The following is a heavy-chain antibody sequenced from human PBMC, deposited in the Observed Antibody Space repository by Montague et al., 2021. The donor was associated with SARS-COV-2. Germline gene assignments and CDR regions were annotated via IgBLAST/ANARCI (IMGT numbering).Heavy chain of an antibody. J-gene: IGHJ3*01. D-gene: IGHD2-2*01. CDR3: AKEREVVRAARTLVAFDL. V-gene: IGHV4-34*01. CDR1: GGSFSVYY. CDR2: INHSGTA. Sequence: SETLSLTCTVYGGSFSVYYWSWLRQSPRSGLEWIGYINHSGTANYNPSLKSRVSISVDTSKNQFTLKLTSVTAADTAMYYCAKEREVVRAARTLVAFDLWGQGTMVTVSS.